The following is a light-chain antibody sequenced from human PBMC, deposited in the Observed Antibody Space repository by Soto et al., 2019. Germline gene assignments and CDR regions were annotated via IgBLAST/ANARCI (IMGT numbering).Light chain of an antibody. Sequence: ALTQSPGTLSSSPGERATLSCRASQSVSSNYLAWYQQKPGQAPRLLIYGASSRATGIPDRFSGSGSGTDFTLTISTLQPDDFATYYCQQYSSYSRTFGQGTKVETK. V-gene: IGKV3-20*01. CDR3: QQYSSYSRT. CDR1: QSVSSNY. J-gene: IGKJ2*02. CDR2: GAS.